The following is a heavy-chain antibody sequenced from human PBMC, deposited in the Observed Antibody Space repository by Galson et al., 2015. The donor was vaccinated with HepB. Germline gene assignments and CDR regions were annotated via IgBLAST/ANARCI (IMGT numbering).Heavy chain of an antibody. V-gene: IGHV3-21*01. CDR2: ITGDNNFR. J-gene: IGHJ4*02. Sequence: SLRLSCAASGFAFSNYTINWVRHTPGKGLEWVSSITGDNNFRYYADSMKGRVTISRDNAKKSLYLQMNSLRAEDTAVYDCARGSGYSSGPFDHWGQGTLVAISS. CDR1: GFAFSNYT. CDR3: ARGSGYSSGPFDH. D-gene: IGHD5-18*01.